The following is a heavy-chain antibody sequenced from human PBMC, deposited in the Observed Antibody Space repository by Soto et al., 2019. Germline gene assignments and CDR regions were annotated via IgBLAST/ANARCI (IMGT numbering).Heavy chain of an antibody. CDR3: ARGLRDFHSTLSFGY. Sequence: GRSLRVSCAASGFTFKNYAMHWVRQAPGKGLEWVAVISYDGSIEFYADSVKGRFTISRDDFKNTMFLQMGSLRVEDTAVYYCARGLRDFHSTLSFGYWCPGTLVTVYS. CDR2: ISYDGSIE. J-gene: IGHJ4*02. V-gene: IGHV3-30-3*01. CDR1: GFTFKNYA. D-gene: IGHD3-9*01.